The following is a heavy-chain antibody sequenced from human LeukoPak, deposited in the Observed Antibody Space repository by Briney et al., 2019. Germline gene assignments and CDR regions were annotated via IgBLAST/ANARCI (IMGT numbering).Heavy chain of an antibody. D-gene: IGHD6-19*01. CDR2: IIPIFGTA. J-gene: IGHJ5*02. CDR1: GGTFSSYA. V-gene: IGHV1-69*05. CDR3: ARDCGQWPVRGRFDP. Sequence: GSSVKVSCKASGGTFSSYAISWVRQAPGQGLEWMGRIIPIFGTANYAQKFQGRVTITTDESTSTAYMELSSLRSEDTAVYYCARDCGQWPVRGRFDPWGQGTLVTVSS.